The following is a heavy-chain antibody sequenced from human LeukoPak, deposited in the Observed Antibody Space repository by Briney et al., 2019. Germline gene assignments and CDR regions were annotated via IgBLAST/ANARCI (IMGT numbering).Heavy chain of an antibody. CDR2: ISYDGDNK. CDR3: AKDYYYGSGFSNGMDV. CDR1: GFTFSSYA. Sequence: PGGSLRLSCAASGFTFSSYAMHWVRQAPGKGLEWVAAISYDGDNKYYADSLKGRFTISRDNSKNTLYLQMNSLRAEDTALYYCAKDYYYGSGFSNGMDVWGQGTTVTVSS. V-gene: IGHV3-30-3*01. D-gene: IGHD3-10*01. J-gene: IGHJ6*02.